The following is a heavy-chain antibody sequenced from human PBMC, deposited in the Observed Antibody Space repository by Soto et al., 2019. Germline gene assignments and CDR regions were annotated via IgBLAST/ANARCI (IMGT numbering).Heavy chain of an antibody. CDR2: INHSGST. CDR3: ARVRENPYYDFWSGPLGDWFDP. D-gene: IGHD3-3*01. V-gene: IGHV4-34*01. CDR1: GGSFSGYY. Sequence: PSETLSLTGAVYGGSFSGYYWSWIRQPPGKGLEWIGEINHSGSTNYNPSLKSRVTISVDTSKNQFSLKLSSVTAADTAVYYCARVRENPYYDFWSGPLGDWFDPWGQGTLVTVS. J-gene: IGHJ5*02.